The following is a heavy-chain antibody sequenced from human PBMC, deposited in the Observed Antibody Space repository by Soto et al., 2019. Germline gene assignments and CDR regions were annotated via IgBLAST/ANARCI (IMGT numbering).Heavy chain of an antibody. CDR1: GFTFSSYA. V-gene: IGHV3-23*01. Sequence: GGSLRLSCAASGFTFSSYAMSWVRQAPGKGLEWVSAISGSGGSTYYADSVKGRFTISRDNSKNTLYLQMNSLRAEDTAVYYCAKIMVRGVIIKPFDYWGQGTLVTVSS. D-gene: IGHD3-10*01. J-gene: IGHJ4*02. CDR2: ISGSGGST. CDR3: AKIMVRGVIIKPFDY.